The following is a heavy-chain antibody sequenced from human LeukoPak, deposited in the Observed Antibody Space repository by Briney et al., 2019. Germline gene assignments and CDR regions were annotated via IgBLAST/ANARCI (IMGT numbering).Heavy chain of an antibody. V-gene: IGHV4-59*08. CDR1: GGSISNYY. J-gene: IGHJ4*02. CDR3: ARLRGIAAAAN. D-gene: IGHD6-13*01. CDR2: IYHSGST. Sequence: SETLSLTCTVSGGSISNYYWSWIRQPPGKGLEWIGYIYHSGSTYYNPSLKSRVTISVDTSKNQFSLKLSSVTAADTAVYYCARLRGIAAAANWGQGTLDTVSS.